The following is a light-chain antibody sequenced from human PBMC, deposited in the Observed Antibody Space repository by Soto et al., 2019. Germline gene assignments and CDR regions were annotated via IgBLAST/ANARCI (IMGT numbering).Light chain of an antibody. CDR1: QSGLYSSNNKNY. CDR2: WAS. J-gene: IGKJ4*01. CDR3: QQYDITPLT. Sequence: DIVMTRCPAWLSPYQGENTTIDWNYSQSGLYSSNNKNYLAWYHQKPGQPPKLLIYWASTRESGVPDRFSGSGSLTDFTLTIRSLQAEDVAVYYCQQYDITPLTFGGGTKVDIK. V-gene: IGKV4-1*01.